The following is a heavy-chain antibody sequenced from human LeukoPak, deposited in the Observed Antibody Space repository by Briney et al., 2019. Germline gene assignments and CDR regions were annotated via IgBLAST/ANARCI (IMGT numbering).Heavy chain of an antibody. D-gene: IGHD6-19*01. CDR1: GFNVSSNY. Sequence: GGSLRLSCAASGFNVSSNYMSWVRQSPGKGLEWVSVLYGAGSTYYADSVKGRFTISRHDSQNTLFLQMNSLRAEDTAVYYCARGGTPGFSTGRIDYWGQGTLVTVSS. CDR3: ARGGTPGFSTGRIDY. J-gene: IGHJ4*02. CDR2: LYGAGST. V-gene: IGHV3-53*04.